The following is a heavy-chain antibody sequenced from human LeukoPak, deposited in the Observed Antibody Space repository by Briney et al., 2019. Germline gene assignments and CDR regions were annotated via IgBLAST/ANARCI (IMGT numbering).Heavy chain of an antibody. Sequence: SETLSLTCTVSGGSMTSHHWNWIRQTPGKGLEWVGYVFDNGRNKDNSSLTRRDTLSADTSKNQLSLRVSSVAAADAAVYYCTTIKRGNIFGYFDFWGQGILVTVSS. CDR2: VFDNGRN. CDR1: GGSMTSHH. D-gene: IGHD5-18*01. V-gene: IGHV4-59*11. J-gene: IGHJ4*02. CDR3: TTIKRGNIFGYFDF.